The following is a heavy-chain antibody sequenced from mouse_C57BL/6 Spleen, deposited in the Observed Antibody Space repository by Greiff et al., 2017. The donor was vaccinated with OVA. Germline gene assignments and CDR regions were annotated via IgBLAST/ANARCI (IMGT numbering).Heavy chain of an antibody. CDR2: IRNKANGSTT. CDR1: GFTFTAYY. Sequence: EVMLVESGGGLVQPGGSLSLSCAASGFTFTAYYMRWVRQPPGQALAWLGFIRNKANGSTTEYSASVKVRFTISRDKTQSIRYLQRNTLRAEESADYYCARDEPARDYWGQGTSVTVSS. CDR3: ARDEPARDY. J-gene: IGHJ4*01. V-gene: IGHV7-3*01.